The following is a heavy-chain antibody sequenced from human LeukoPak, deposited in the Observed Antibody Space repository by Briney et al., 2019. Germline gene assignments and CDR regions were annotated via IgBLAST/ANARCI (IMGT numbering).Heavy chain of an antibody. CDR1: GGSISSYY. V-gene: IGHV4-4*07. Sequence: SETLSLTCTVSGGSISSYYWSWIRQPAGKGLEWIGRIYTSGSTNYNPSLKSRVTMSVDTSKNQFSLKLSSVTAADTAVYYCARTSRRNYYGSGSYAFDIWGQGTMVTVSS. CDR2: IYTSGST. CDR3: ARTSRRNYYGSGSYAFDI. J-gene: IGHJ3*02. D-gene: IGHD3-10*01.